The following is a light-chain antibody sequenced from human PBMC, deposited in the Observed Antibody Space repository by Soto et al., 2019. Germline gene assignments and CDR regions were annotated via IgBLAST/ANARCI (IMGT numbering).Light chain of an antibody. J-gene: IGKJ1*01. V-gene: IGKV1-39*01. CDR1: QSIANY. CDR3: HQTYSTPQT. Sequence: DIQMTQSPSSLSASVEDRVTITCRASQSIANYLTWYQHKPGKAPSLLIYGASTLQSGVPPRFSGSGSGTDFTLTISSLQPEDFATYYCHQTYSTPQTFGQGTKVEI. CDR2: GAS.